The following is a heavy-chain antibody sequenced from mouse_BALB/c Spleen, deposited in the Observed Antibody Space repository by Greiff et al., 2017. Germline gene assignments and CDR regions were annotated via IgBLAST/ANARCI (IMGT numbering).Heavy chain of an antibody. CDR1: GFTFSSYA. V-gene: IGHV5-6-5*01. Sequence: EVQRVESGGGLVKPGGSLKLSCAASGFTFSSYAMSWVRQTPEKRLEWVASISSGGSTYYPDSVKGRFTISRDNARNILYLQMSSLRSEDTAMYYCARGRFYYGSSSDFDYWGQGTTLTVSS. D-gene: IGHD1-1*01. J-gene: IGHJ2*01. CDR2: ISSGGST. CDR3: ARGRFYYGSSSDFDY.